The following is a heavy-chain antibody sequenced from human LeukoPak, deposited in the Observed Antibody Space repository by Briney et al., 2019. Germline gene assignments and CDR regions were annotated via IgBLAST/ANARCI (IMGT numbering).Heavy chain of an antibody. CDR1: GFTFSSYS. Sequence: PGGSLSLSCAASGFTFSSYSMNWVRQAPGKGLEWVSYISSSSSTIYYADSVKGRFTISRDNAKNSLYLQMNSLRAEDTAVYYCARGIAAAGVGAFDIWGQGTMVTVSS. J-gene: IGHJ3*02. CDR2: ISSSSSTI. D-gene: IGHD6-13*01. CDR3: ARGIAAAGVGAFDI. V-gene: IGHV3-48*01.